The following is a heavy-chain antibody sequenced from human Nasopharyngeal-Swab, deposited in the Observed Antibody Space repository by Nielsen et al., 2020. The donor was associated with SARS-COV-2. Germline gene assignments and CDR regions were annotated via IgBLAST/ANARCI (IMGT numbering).Heavy chain of an antibody. J-gene: IGHJ6*02. V-gene: IGHV4-34*01. CDR1: GGSFSGYY. D-gene: IGHD3-16*01. Sequence: SETLSLTCAVYGGSFSGYYWSWIRQPPGKGLEWIGEINHSGSTNYNPPLKSRVTISVDTSKNQFSLKLSSVTAADTAVFYCARDMRYYDYVWGSSHYYYYGMDVWGQGTTVTVSS. CDR2: INHSGST. CDR3: ARDMRYYDYVWGSSHYYYYGMDV.